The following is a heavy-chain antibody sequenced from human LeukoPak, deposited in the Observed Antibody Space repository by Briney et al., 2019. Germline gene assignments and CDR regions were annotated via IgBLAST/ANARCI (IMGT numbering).Heavy chain of an antibody. D-gene: IGHD3-10*01. CDR2: INHSGST. Sequence: SETLSLTCAVYGTSFSDYYWSWIRQPPGKGLEWIGEINHSGSTNYNPSLKSRVALSVDTSKNQFSLKLTSVTAADTAVYYCARDPYYYGSGSYYKGWFDPWGQGTLVTVSS. V-gene: IGHV4-34*01. J-gene: IGHJ5*02. CDR1: GTSFSDYY. CDR3: ARDPYYYGSGSYYKGWFDP.